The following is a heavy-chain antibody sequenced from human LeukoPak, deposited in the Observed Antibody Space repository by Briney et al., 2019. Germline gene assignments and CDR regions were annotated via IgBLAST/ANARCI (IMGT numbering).Heavy chain of an antibody. Sequence: PGGSLRVSCAASGFTFGDYGMSWVRQARGKGLEWVSDRNGGSTDYADSVKGRFTISRDNAKNSLYLHMSSLRDEDTAFYYCARRHTTNWYNWFDPWGQGTLVIVSS. D-gene: IGHD1-1*01. J-gene: IGHJ5*02. CDR3: ARRHTTNWYNWFDP. CDR2: RNGGST. V-gene: IGHV3-20*04. CDR1: GFTFGDYG.